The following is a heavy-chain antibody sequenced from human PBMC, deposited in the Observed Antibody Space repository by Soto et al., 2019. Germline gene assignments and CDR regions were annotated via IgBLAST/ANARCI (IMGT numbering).Heavy chain of an antibody. D-gene: IGHD1-26*01. J-gene: IGHJ5*02. CDR3: ARDQSGRDLVWWFDP. CDR2: IDPTGVIR. CDR1: GHTITNHF. Sequence: QAQLVQSATEVKNPGASVKVSCKASGHTITNHFVHWVRQAPGQGLEWMGTIDPTGVIRSYAQRFQGRVTMTRDTSTRTVYMELSSLTSDDTAVYYCARDQSGRDLVWWFDPWGQGTLVTVSS. V-gene: IGHV1-46*01.